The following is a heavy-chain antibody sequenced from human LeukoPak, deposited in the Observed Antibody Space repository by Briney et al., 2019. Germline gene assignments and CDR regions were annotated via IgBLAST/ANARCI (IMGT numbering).Heavy chain of an antibody. V-gene: IGHV1-69*13. D-gene: IGHD2-2*01. Sequence: SVKVSCKASGGTFSSYAISWVRQAPGQGLEWMGGIIPIFGTANYAQKFQGRVTITADESTSTAYMELSSLRSEDTAVYYCARDPTRAYYFDYWGQRTLVTVSS. CDR3: ARDPTRAYYFDY. J-gene: IGHJ4*02. CDR1: GGTFSSYA. CDR2: IIPIFGTA.